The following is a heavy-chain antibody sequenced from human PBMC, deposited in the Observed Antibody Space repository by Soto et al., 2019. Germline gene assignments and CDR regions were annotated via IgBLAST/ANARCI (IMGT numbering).Heavy chain of an antibody. D-gene: IGHD4-17*01. V-gene: IGHV1-69*01. CDR2: ITPIFDTA. CDR3: ARGGYGDYGNPFDY. CDR1: GGTFSSYT. Sequence: QVQLVQSGAEVKKPGSSVKVSCKASGGTFSSYTISWVRQAPGQGLEWMGGITPIFDTANYAQKFQGRVTITADESTGTAYMEGSSRRSEDTAVYYCARGGYGDYGNPFDYGGRGTLVTVS. J-gene: IGHJ4*02.